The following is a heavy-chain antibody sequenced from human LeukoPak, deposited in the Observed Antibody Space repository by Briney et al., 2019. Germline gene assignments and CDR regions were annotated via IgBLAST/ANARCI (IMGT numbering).Heavy chain of an antibody. CDR2: IGDST. D-gene: IGHD2-15*01. Sequence: VGSLRLSCAPSGFTFSSYAMSSGCQAPGKGLEWVSVIGDSTFYQGSVKGRFTISRDSSKNTLYLEMNSLRVEDAAVYYCAKGRGGSSYSTLDSWGQGTLVTVSS. CDR1: GFTFSSYA. V-gene: IGHV3-23*01. J-gene: IGHJ4*02. CDR3: AKGRGGSSYSTLDS.